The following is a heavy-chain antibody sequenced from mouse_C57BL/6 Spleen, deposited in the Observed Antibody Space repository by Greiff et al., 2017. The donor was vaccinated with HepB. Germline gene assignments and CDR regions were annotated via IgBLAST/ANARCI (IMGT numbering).Heavy chain of an antibody. J-gene: IGHJ3*01. CDR3: ARDDYDGGRFAY. Sequence: DVKLQESGPGLVKPSQSLSLTCSVTGYSITSGYYWNWIRQFPGNKLEWMGYISYDGSNNYNPSLKNRISITRDTSKNQFFLKLNSVTTEDTATYYCARDDYDGGRFAYWGQGTLVTVSA. CDR1: GYSITSGYY. V-gene: IGHV3-6*01. CDR2: ISYDGSN. D-gene: IGHD2-4*01.